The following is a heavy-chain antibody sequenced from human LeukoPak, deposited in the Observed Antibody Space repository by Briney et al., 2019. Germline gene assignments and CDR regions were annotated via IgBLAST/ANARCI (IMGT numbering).Heavy chain of an antibody. V-gene: IGHV1-69*05. CDR3: ARERPPGDSSNWFLEGYFDI. D-gene: IGHD6-13*01. CDR1: GRTFTSYA. Sequence: SVKVSCKASGRTFTSYAITWVRQPPGQGLEWMGRIIPIFGTANYAQKFQGRVTITTDESTSTAYMELSTLRSDDTAVYYCARERPPGDSSNWFLEGYFDIWGQGTLVTVSS. CDR2: IIPIFGTA. J-gene: IGHJ4*02.